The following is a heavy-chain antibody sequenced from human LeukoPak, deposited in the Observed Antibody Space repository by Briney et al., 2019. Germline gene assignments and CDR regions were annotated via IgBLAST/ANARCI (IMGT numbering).Heavy chain of an antibody. D-gene: IGHD5-18*01. CDR3: AKADTAMVVLRSFDY. CDR2: ISYDGSNK. J-gene: IGHJ4*02. CDR1: GFTFSSYG. Sequence: GGSLRLSCAASGFTFSSYGVHWVRQAPGKGLEWVAVISYDGSNKYYADSVKGRFTISRDNSKNTLYLQMNSLRAEDTAVYYCAKADTAMVVLRSFDYWGQGTLVTVSS. V-gene: IGHV3-30*18.